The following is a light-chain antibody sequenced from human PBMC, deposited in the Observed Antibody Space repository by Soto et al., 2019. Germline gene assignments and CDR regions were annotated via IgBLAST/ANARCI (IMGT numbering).Light chain of an antibody. J-gene: IGKJ4*01. Sequence: EIDLTQSPDTLSLSPGERATLSCRASQSVSGYLGWYQQKPGQAPRLLIYDASNRAYGVPARFRGSGSGTNFTLTIASLEPEDFADYYCQQRSNWPYLTFGGGTRV. V-gene: IGKV3-11*01. CDR1: QSVSGY. CDR3: QQRSNWPYLT. CDR2: DAS.